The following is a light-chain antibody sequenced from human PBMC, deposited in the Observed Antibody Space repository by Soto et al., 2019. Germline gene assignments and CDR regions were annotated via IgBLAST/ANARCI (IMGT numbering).Light chain of an antibody. CDR3: TSYTSSYTYV. V-gene: IGLV2-14*01. J-gene: IGLJ1*01. CDR1: ISDVGGYDS. CDR2: GVS. Sequence: QSVLTQPASVSGSPGQSITISCTVTISDVGGYDSVSWYQQHPGKAPRLMIYGVSYRPSGVSHRFSGSKSGNTASLTISGLQTEDEADYYCTSYTSSYTYVFGAGTRSPS.